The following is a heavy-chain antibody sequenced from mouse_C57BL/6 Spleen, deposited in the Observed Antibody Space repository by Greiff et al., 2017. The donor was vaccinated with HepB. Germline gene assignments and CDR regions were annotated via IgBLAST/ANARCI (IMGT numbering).Heavy chain of an antibody. CDR1: GYTFTDYY. J-gene: IGHJ4*01. Sequence: EVQLQQSGPELVKPGASVKISCKASGYTFTDYYMNWVKQSHGKSLEWIGDINPNNGGTSYNQKFKGKATLTVDKSSSTAYMELRSLTSEDSAVYYCAMGNDGYFSYAMDYWGKGTSVTVPS. V-gene: IGHV1-26*01. CDR2: INPNNGGT. CDR3: AMGNDGYFSYAMDY. D-gene: IGHD2-3*01.